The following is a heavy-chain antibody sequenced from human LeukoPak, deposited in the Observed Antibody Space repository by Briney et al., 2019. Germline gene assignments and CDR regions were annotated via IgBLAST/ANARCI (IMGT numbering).Heavy chain of an antibody. CDR1: GYSISSGYF. D-gene: IGHD3-10*01. Sequence: SETLSLTCNVSGYSISSGYFWGWVRQAPGKGLEWIGSIYQRATVHYNPSLKSRVTISVDKSKNQFSLKLSSVTAADTAVYYCARVLPSYYYGSGSLGDWFDPWGQGTLVTVSS. CDR2: IYQRATV. V-gene: IGHV4-38-2*02. CDR3: ARVLPSYYYGSGSLGDWFDP. J-gene: IGHJ5*02.